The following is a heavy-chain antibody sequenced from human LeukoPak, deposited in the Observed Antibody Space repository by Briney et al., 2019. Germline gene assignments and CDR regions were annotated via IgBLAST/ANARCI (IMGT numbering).Heavy chain of an antibody. CDR1: GLRSNASS. J-gene: IGHJ4*02. Sequence: GVPLTLPCAVSGLRSNASSILGLRQASGKGIEWVGGIRTKANSYATEYAALVKGRFTISIDDSKNTAYRQMNSVETEDTAVYYCTRVRGERGQGTLVTVSS. CDR3: TRVRGE. V-gene: IGHV3-73*01. CDR2: IRTKANSYAT. D-gene: IGHD3-10*01.